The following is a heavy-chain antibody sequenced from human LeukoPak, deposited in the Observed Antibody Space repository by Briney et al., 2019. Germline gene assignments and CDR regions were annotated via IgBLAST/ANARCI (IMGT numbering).Heavy chain of an antibody. CDR2: LWFDGSKS. D-gene: IGHD3-10*01. CDR1: GFTFSTFG. J-gene: IGHJ6*02. V-gene: IGHV3-33*01. Sequence: GGSLRLSCAASGFTFSTFGMHWVRQAPGKGLEWVAVLWFDGSKSYYADSVRGRFTVSRDNSKNTLYLQMNSLRGEDTAVYYCARGGYGSGSHYYYGMDVWGQGTTVTVSS. CDR3: ARGGYGSGSHYYYGMDV.